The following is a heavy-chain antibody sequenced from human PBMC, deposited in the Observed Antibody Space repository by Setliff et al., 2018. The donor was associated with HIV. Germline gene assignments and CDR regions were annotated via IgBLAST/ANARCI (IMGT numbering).Heavy chain of an antibody. CDR1: GFTFSRYG. Sequence: GGSLRLSCAASGFTFSRYGMNWVRQAPGKGLEWVSYISGTSGTMYYADSVKGRFTISRDNAKNSLNLEMNSLRAEDTAIYYCASSRPPDDSSGYLDHWGQGTLVTVSS. CDR2: ISGTSGTM. D-gene: IGHD3-22*01. CDR3: ASSRPPDDSSGYLDH. V-gene: IGHV3-48*04. J-gene: IGHJ4*01.